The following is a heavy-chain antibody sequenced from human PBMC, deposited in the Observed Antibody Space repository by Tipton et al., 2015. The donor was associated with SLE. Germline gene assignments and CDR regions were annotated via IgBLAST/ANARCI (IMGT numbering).Heavy chain of an antibody. J-gene: IGHJ2*01. V-gene: IGHV4-59*02. CDR2: MYHSGST. Sequence: TLSLTCSVSGTSVTSYYWGWIRQAPGKGLEWVGCMYHSGSTDYNPSLKSRVTTSLDTSRNQLSLTLNSVTAADTAVYYCATGISRTTFASRCRGGRCSSYYFDVWGRGTLVTVSS. CDR3: ATGISRTTFASRCRGGRCSSYYFDV. D-gene: IGHD2-15*01. CDR1: GTSVTSYY.